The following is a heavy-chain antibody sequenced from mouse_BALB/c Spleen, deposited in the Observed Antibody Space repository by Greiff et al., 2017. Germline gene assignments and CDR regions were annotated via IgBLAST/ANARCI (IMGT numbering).Heavy chain of an antibody. CDR1: GFNIKDYY. V-gene: IGHV14-4*02. J-gene: IGHJ2*01. Sequence: VHVKQSGAELVRSGASVKLSCTASGFNIKDYYMHWVKQRPEQGLEWIGWIDPENGDTEYAPKFQGKATMTADTSSNTAYLQLSSLTSEDTAVYYCNAYSNWDTYWGQGTTLTVSS. D-gene: IGHD2-5*01. CDR3: NAYSNWDTY. CDR2: IDPENGDT.